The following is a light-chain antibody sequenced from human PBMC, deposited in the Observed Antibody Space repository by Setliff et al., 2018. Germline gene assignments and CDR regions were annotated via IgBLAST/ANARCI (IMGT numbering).Light chain of an antibody. J-gene: IGLJ2*01. Sequence: QSALTQPASVSGSPGQPITISCTGTSSDVGGYNYVSWYQQHPGKAPKVIIYDVVVRPSGVSNRFSGSKSGNTASLTISGLQAEDEADYYCSSYTTISTLVFGGGT. CDR1: SSDVGGYNY. V-gene: IGLV2-14*03. CDR2: DVV. CDR3: SSYTTISTLV.